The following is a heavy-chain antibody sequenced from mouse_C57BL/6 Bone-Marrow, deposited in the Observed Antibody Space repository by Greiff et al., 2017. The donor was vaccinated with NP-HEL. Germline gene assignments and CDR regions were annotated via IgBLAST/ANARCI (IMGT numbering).Heavy chain of an antibody. CDR3: ASVNYYGSGY. CDR1: GFTFSSYG. Sequence: EVQLVESGGDLVKPGGSLKLSCAASGFTFSSYGMSWVRQTPDKRLEWVATISSGGSYTYYPDSVKGRFTISRDNAKNTLYLQLSSLKSEDTAMYYGASVNYYGSGYWGQGTTLTVSS. D-gene: IGHD1-1*01. J-gene: IGHJ2*01. V-gene: IGHV5-6*01. CDR2: ISSGGSYT.